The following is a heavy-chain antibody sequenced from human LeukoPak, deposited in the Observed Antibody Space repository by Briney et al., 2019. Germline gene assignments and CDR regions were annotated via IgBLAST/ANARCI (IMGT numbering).Heavy chain of an antibody. V-gene: IGHV1-24*01. CDR3: AISYGSGSYGAFDI. CDR1: GYTFTSYD. J-gene: IGHJ3*02. Sequence: ASVKVSCKASGYTFTSYDINWVRQAPGKGLEWMGGFDPEDGETIYAQKFQGRVTMTEDTSTDTAYMELSSLRSEDTAVYYCAISYGSGSYGAFDIWGQGTMVTVSS. D-gene: IGHD3-10*01. CDR2: FDPEDGET.